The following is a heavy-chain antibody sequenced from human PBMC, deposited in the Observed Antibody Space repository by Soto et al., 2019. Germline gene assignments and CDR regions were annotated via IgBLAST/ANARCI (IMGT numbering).Heavy chain of an antibody. D-gene: IGHD3-9*01. Sequence: QVQLVQSGAEVKKPGSSVKVSCKASGGTFSSYAISWVRQAPGQGLEWMGGITPIFGTAKHAQKFQGRVTITADASTSTAYMEMSSLRSEDTAMYYCARGDRAYYDILTDQGAFDYWGQGTLVTVSS. J-gene: IGHJ4*02. CDR3: ARGDRAYYDILTDQGAFDY. CDR2: ITPIFGTA. V-gene: IGHV1-69*12. CDR1: GGTFSSYA.